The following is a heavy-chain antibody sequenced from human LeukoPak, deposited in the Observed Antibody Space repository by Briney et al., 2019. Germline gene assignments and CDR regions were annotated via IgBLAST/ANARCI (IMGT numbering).Heavy chain of an antibody. CDR3: ARGARYYYDSSGEKYDY. Sequence: ASVKVSCKASGYTFTSYGISWVRQAPGQGLEWMGWISAYNGNTNYAQKLQGRVTMTTDTSTSTAYMELRSLRSDDTAVYYCARGARYYYDSSGEKYDYWGLGTLVTVSS. J-gene: IGHJ4*02. D-gene: IGHD3-22*01. CDR1: GYTFTSYG. CDR2: ISAYNGNT. V-gene: IGHV1-18*01.